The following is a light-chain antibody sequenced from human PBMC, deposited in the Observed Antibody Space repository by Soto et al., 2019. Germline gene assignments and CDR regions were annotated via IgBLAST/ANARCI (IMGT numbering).Light chain of an antibody. J-gene: IGKJ1*01. V-gene: IGKV4-1*01. CDR1: QSVLYSSNNKNY. CDR2: WAS. Sequence: DIVMTQSPDSLAVSLGERATINCKSSQSVLYSSNNKNYLAWYQQKPGQPPKLLIYWASTRESGVPDRFSGSGSGKDFTLTISSLQAEDVEVYYCQQYYDAPQNFGQGTKVEIK. CDR3: QQYYDAPQN.